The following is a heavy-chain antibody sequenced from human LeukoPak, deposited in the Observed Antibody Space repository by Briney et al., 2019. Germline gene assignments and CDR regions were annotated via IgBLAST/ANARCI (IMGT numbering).Heavy chain of an antibody. V-gene: IGHV4-39*01. D-gene: IGHD6-19*01. CDR2: IYDSGST. J-gene: IGHJ2*01. CDR1: GGSISSRSYS. CDR3: ARPTTVAGNVYFDL. Sequence: PSETLSLTCTVSGGSISSRSYSWGWIRQPPGKGLEWIGSIYDSGSTYYKPSLKSRVTISVDTSKKQFSLKLSSVTAADTAVYYCARPTTVAGNVYFDLWGRGTLVTVSS.